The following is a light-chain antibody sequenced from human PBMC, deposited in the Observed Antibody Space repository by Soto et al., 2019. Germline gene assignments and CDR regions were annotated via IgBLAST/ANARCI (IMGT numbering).Light chain of an antibody. CDR3: QSGGTGIVI. V-gene: IGLV4-69*01. J-gene: IGLJ2*01. Sequence: QPVLTQSPSASASLGASVKLTCTLSSGHSNYAIAWHQQQPENGPRYLMKLNRDGSHSKGDGIPNRFSGSSAGAERYLTISSLQSEDEADYYCQSGGTGIVIFGGGTKLTVL. CDR2: LNRDGSH. CDR1: SGHSNYA.